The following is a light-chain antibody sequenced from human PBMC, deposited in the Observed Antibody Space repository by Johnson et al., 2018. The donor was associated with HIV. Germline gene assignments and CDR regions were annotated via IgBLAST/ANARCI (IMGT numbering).Light chain of an antibody. CDR2: ENN. J-gene: IGLJ1*01. Sequence: QSVLTQPPSVSAAPGQKVTISCSVSSSTIGNNYVSWYQLLPGTAPKLLIYENNKRPSGIPDRFSGSKSGTSATLGVTGLQTGDEADYYCGAWDSSLTTYVFGTGTTVTVL. V-gene: IGLV1-51*02. CDR1: SSTIGNNY. CDR3: GAWDSSLTTYV.